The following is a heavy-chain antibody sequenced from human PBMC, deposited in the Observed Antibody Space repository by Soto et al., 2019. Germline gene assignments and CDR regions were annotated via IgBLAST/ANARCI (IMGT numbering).Heavy chain of an antibody. CDR2: IIPIFGTA. CDR1: GGTFSSYA. CDR3: AIPDAAMNYYYYGMDV. V-gene: IGHV1-69*01. D-gene: IGHD2-2*01. Sequence: QVQLVQSGAEVKKPGSSVKVSCKASGGTFSSYAISWVRQDPGQGLEWMGGIIPIFGTANYAPKFQGRVTITADESTSTAYMELSSLRSEDTAVYYCAIPDAAMNYYYYGMDVWGQGTTVTVS. J-gene: IGHJ6*02.